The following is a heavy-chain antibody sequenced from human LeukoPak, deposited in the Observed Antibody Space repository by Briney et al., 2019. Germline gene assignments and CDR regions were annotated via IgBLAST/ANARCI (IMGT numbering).Heavy chain of an antibody. V-gene: IGHV3-74*01. J-gene: IGHJ4*02. Sequence: GGSLRLSCAASGFTFSNYWMHWVRQAPGKGLLWVLRITSDGGTTYYAASVRGGFTISRDDVKNTLYLQMNSRTAEDTAVYYCATAGVAVAYFYYFDYWGQGSLVTVSS. D-gene: IGHD6-19*01. CDR1: GFTFSNYW. CDR2: ITSDGGTT. CDR3: ATAGVAVAYFYYFDY.